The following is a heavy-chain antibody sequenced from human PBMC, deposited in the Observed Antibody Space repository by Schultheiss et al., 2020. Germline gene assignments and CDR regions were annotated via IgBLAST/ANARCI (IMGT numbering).Heavy chain of an antibody. J-gene: IGHJ4*02. CDR3: ARDHGGSSLGDY. D-gene: IGHD3-16*01. V-gene: IGHV3-30-3*01. CDR2: ISYDGSNK. CDR1: GFTFSSYA. Sequence: GGSLRLSCAASGFTFSSYAMSWVRQAPGKGLEWVTVISYDGSNKYYADSVKGRFTISRDNSKNTLYLQMNSLRAEDTAVYYCARDHGGSSLGDYWGQGTLVTVSS.